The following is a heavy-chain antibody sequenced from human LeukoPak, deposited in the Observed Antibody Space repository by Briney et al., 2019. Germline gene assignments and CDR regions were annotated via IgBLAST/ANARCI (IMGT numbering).Heavy chain of an antibody. V-gene: IGHV1-18*01. Sequence: ASVKVSCKASGYTFTSYGINWVRQAPGQGLEWVGWISAYNGNTNYAQKLQGRVTMTTDTSTSTAYMELRSLRSDDTAVYYCARDYGRDPGDCSSTSCYPDYWGQRTLVTVSS. CDR1: GYTFTSYG. D-gene: IGHD2-2*01. CDR3: ARDYGRDPGDCSSTSCYPDY. CDR2: ISAYNGNT. J-gene: IGHJ4*02.